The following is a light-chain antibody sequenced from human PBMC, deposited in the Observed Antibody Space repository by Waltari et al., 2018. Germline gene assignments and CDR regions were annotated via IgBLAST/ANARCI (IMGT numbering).Light chain of an antibody. CDR3: SSYTSSISVV. CDR2: DVT. Sequence: QSALTQPASVSGSPGQSITIPCTGTSSTVGGYNFVSWYQQHSGKAPKLMVYDVTNRPSGVSNRFSGSKSGNTASLTISGLQAEDEADYYCSSYTSSISVVFGGGTKLTVL. CDR1: SSTVGGYNF. V-gene: IGLV2-14*03. J-gene: IGLJ2*01.